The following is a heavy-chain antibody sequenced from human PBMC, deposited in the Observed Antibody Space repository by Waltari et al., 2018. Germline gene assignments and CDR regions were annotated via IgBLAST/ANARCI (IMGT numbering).Heavy chain of an antibody. V-gene: IGHV4-59*01. CDR1: GGSISSYY. D-gene: IGHD3-9*01. CDR2: IYYSGST. J-gene: IGHJ4*02. CDR3: AREISDILTGQYFDY. Sequence: QVQLQESGPGLVKPSETLSLTCTVSGGSISSYYWSWIRQPPGKGLAWIGYIYYSGSTNYNPSLKSRVTISVDTSKNQFSLKLSSVTAADTAVYYCAREISDILTGQYFDYWGQGTLVTVSS.